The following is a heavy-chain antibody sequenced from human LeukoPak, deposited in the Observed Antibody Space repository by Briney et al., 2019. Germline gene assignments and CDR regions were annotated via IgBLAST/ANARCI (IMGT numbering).Heavy chain of an antibody. Sequence: KAGESLKISCKGSGYSFTGYWIGWVRQMPGKGLEYIGIIYPGDSDIRYSPSFQGQVTISADKSISTAYLQWSSLKASDTAMYYCARQEYCSGGSCYTWFDPWGQGTLVTVSS. J-gene: IGHJ5*02. D-gene: IGHD2-15*01. CDR2: IYPGDSDI. V-gene: IGHV5-51*01. CDR1: GYSFTGYW. CDR3: ARQEYCSGGSCYTWFDP.